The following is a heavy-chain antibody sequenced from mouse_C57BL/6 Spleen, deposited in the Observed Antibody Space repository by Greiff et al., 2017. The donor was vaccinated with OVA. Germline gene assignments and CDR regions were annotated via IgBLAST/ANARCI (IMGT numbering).Heavy chain of an antibody. J-gene: IGHJ1*03. CDR1: GYTFTSYW. D-gene: IGHD1-1*01. CDR2: IDPSDSYT. Sequence: VQLQQPGAELVMPGASVKLSCKASGYTFTSYWMHWVKQRPGQGLEWIGEIDPSDSYTNYNQKFKGKSTLTVDKSSSTAYMQLSSLTSEDSAVYYCASPTVDVWGTGTTVTVSS. CDR3: ASPTVDV. V-gene: IGHV1-69*01.